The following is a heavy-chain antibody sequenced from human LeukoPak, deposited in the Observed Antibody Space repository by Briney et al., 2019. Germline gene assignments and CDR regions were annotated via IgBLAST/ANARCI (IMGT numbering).Heavy chain of an antibody. D-gene: IGHD3-9*01. CDR3: ARHDSGVDLLFLDY. CDR1: GGSISSSGYY. J-gene: IGHJ4*02. V-gene: IGHV4-39*01. Sequence: SETLSLTCTVSGGSISSSGYYWGWIRQPPGKGLEWTGSIYYSGSTYYNPSLKSRVTISVDTSKNQFSLKLSSVTAADTAVYYCARHDSGVDLLFLDYSGQGTLVTVSS. CDR2: IYYSGST.